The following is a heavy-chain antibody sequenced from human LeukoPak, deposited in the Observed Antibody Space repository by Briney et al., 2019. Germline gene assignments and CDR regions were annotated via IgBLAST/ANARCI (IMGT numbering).Heavy chain of an antibody. CDR2: IYRSGST. Sequence: SETLSLTCTVSGYSISSGSYWDWTRQPPGKGLEWIGTIYRSGSTYYSPSLNSRVTISLDTSKNQFFLRLRSVAAADTAVYYCARGNSGGDYYYLDVWGKGTTVTVSS. D-gene: IGHD6-19*01. V-gene: IGHV4-38-2*02. CDR1: GYSISSGSY. J-gene: IGHJ6*03. CDR3: ARGNSGGDYYYLDV.